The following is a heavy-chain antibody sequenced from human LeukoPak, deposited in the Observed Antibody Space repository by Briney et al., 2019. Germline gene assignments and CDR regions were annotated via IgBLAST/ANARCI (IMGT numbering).Heavy chain of an antibody. V-gene: IGHV4-34*01. CDR3: SRGRDRSKAGDH. CDR2: IHPHGIF. J-gene: IGHJ4*02. D-gene: IGHD5-24*01. Sequence: SETLSLTCDVSGGSCDDYYCSWIRQPPGKGLEWIGEIHPHGIFYYNSSLMSRVTISIDMSKSQFSLRLTSVAAADTAIYYCSRGRDRSKAGDHWGQGSLVTVSS. CDR1: GGSCDDYY.